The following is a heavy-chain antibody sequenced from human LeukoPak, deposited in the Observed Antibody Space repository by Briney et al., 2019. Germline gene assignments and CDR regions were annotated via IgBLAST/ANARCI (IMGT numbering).Heavy chain of an antibody. Sequence: SETLSLTCSVSGITISSHYWSWIRQPAGKGLEWIGRLYTSGGTNYNPSLKSRVTMSVDTSKNQFSLRLSSVTAADTAVYYCARVQGFSYTYDWFDPWGQATLVTVSS. CDR3: ARVQGFSYTYDWFDP. V-gene: IGHV4-4*07. CDR2: LYTSGGT. J-gene: IGHJ5*02. CDR1: GITISSHY. D-gene: IGHD5-18*01.